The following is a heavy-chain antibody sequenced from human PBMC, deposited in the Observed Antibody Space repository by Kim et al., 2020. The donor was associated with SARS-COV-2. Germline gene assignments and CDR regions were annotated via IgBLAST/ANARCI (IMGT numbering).Heavy chain of an antibody. CDR1: GGTFSSYA. J-gene: IGHJ4*02. V-gene: IGHV1-69*13. D-gene: IGHD6-13*01. CDR3: ASPYSSSWYEGGFDY. CDR2: IIPIFGTA. Sequence: SVKVSCKASGGTFSSYAISWVRQAPGQGLEWMGGIIPIFGTANYAQKFQGRVTITAVESTSTAYMELSSLRSEDTAVYYCASPYSSSWYEGGFDYWGQGTLVTVSS.